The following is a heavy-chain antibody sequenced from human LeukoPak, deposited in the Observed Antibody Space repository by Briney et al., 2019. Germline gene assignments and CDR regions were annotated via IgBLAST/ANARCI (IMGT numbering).Heavy chain of an antibody. J-gene: IGHJ4*02. Sequence: PSETLSLTCTVSGGSISSYYWSWIRQPAGKGLEWIGRIYTSGSTNYNPSLKSRVTISADTSKNQFSLRLISVTAADTAVYYCAREQYWGSSGGYPYYFDYWGQGTLVTVSS. D-gene: IGHD1-26*01. CDR1: GGSISSYY. V-gene: IGHV4-4*07. CDR2: IYTSGST. CDR3: AREQYWGSSGGYPYYFDY.